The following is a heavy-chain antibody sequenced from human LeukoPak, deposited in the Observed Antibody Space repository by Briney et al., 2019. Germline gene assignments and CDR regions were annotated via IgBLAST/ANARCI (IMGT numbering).Heavy chain of an antibody. CDR3: ARDPDNWNYMGYFDY. CDR1: GFTFSDYV. CDR2: ISDSGGTT. Sequence: GGSLRLFCEASGFTFSDYVMAWVRQSPGKGLEWVSTISDSGGTTAYADSVKGRFTISRDSSKNTLFLQMNSLRAEDTAVYYCARDPDNWNYMGYFDYWGQGTLVTVSS. D-gene: IGHD1-7*01. J-gene: IGHJ4*02. V-gene: IGHV3-23*01.